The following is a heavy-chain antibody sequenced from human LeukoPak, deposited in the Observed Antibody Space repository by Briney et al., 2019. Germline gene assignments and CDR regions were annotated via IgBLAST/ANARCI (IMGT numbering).Heavy chain of an antibody. D-gene: IGHD3-16*02. J-gene: IGHJ3*02. CDR1: GGSFSGYY. CDR2: INHSGST. V-gene: IGHV4-34*01. CDR3: ARGCYDYVWGSYRTMNAFDI. Sequence: SETLSLTCAVYGGSFSGYYWSWIRQPPGRGLEWIGEINHSGSTNYNPSLKSRVTISVDTSKNQFSLKLSSVTAADTAVYYCARGCYDYVWGSYRTMNAFDIWGQGTMVTVSS.